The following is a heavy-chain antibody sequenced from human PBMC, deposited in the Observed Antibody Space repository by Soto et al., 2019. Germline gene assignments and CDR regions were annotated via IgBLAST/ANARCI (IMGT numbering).Heavy chain of an antibody. Sequence: QVQLVQSGAEVKKPGASVKVSCKASGYTFTSYDINWVRQATGQGLEWMGWMNPNSSNTGYAQKFQGRVTMTRNTSVSTAYMELSSLRSEDTAVYYCARGADYGDPNWFDPWGLGTLVTVSS. CDR1: GYTFTSYD. CDR3: ARGADYGDPNWFDP. D-gene: IGHD4-17*01. J-gene: IGHJ5*02. V-gene: IGHV1-8*01. CDR2: MNPNSSNT.